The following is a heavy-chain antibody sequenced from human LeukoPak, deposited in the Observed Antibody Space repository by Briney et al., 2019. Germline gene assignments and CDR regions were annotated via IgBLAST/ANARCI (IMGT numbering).Heavy chain of an antibody. CDR3: ARQTGSGLFILP. D-gene: IGHD3/OR15-3a*01. Sequence: PSETLTLTCTVSGVSISSSNSYWGWIRQPPGKGLEWIGSIYYSGNTYYNASLKSQVSISIDTSKNQFSLRLTSVTAADTAVYYCARQTGSGLFILPGGQGTLVTVSS. J-gene: IGHJ4*02. CDR2: IYYSGNT. CDR1: GVSISSSNSY. V-gene: IGHV4-39*01.